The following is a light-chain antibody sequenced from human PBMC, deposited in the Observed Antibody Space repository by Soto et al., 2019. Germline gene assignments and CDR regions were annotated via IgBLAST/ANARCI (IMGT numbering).Light chain of an antibody. CDR2: GAF. CDR1: QSISSY. V-gene: IGKV1-39*01. CDR3: QQNFIAPET. Sequence: DIQMTQSPSSLSASVGDRVTITCRASQSISSYLNWYQQKPGKAPKLLIYGAFSLQSGVPSRFSGSGSGTEFTLTISSLPPEDLATYYCQQNFIAPETFGQGTKLEIK. J-gene: IGKJ2*01.